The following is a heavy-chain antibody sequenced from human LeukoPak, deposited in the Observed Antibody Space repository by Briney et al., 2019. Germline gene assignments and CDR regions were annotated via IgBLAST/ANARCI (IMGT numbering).Heavy chain of an antibody. CDR2: ISWYSDNI. J-gene: IGHJ6*03. Sequence: GRSLRLSCAASGFTFEDFAMHWGRKTPGKGLEWVSGISWYSDNIGYAVSVMGRFTISRDNAKNTLYLEMNSLRPEDMGLYYCAKASNIASPYSHIDVWGKGTTVAVSS. CDR3: AKASNIASPYSHIDV. CDR1: GFTFEDFA. V-gene: IGHV3-9*03. D-gene: IGHD2-21*01.